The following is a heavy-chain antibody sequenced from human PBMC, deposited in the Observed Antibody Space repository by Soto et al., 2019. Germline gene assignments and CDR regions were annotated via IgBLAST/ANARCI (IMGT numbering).Heavy chain of an antibody. Sequence: PSETLSLTCAVSGGSFRGFYWTWIRQSPGKGLEWLGDINHVGITNYNPSLKSRVSIPVDTAKSQFSLKLGSVTAADTAVYYCARAHDFWGGRQQPIGSWGQGTLVTVSS. J-gene: IGHJ4*02. V-gene: IGHV4-34*01. CDR2: INHVGIT. CDR1: GGSFRGFY. D-gene: IGHD3-3*01. CDR3: ARAHDFWGGRQQPIGS.